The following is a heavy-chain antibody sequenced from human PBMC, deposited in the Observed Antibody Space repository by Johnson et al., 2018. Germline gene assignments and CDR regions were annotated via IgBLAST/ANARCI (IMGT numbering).Heavy chain of an antibody. Sequence: QVQLVQSGGGLVKPGGSLRLSCAASGFTFSDYYMSWIRQAPGKGLEWVSYISSSGSTIYYADAVKGRFTISRDNAKNSLYLQMNSLRAEDTAVDYCARDRPGTTRTDAFDIWGQGTMVTVSS. CDR1: GFTFSDYY. V-gene: IGHV3-11*01. D-gene: IGHD1-7*01. J-gene: IGHJ3*02. CDR3: ARDRPGTTRTDAFDI. CDR2: ISSSGSTI.